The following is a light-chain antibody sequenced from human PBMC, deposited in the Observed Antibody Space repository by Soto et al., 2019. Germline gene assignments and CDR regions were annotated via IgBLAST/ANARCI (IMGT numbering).Light chain of an antibody. CDR2: EDN. CDR3: QSYDSSINVV. J-gene: IGLJ2*01. Sequence: FMLTQPHSVSESPGKTVTISCTRGSGSIASNYVQWYQQRPGSAPTTVIYEDNQRPSGVPDRFSGSIDSSSNSASLTISGLKTEDEADYYCQSYDSSINVVFGGGTKLTVL. V-gene: IGLV6-57*04. CDR1: SGSIASNY.